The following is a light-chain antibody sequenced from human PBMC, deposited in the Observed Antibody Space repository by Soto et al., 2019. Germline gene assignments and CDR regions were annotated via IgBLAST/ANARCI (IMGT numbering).Light chain of an antibody. V-gene: IGKV1-5*01. CDR1: HSISSW. CDR3: QHKGT. J-gene: IGKJ1*01. Sequence: DIQMTQSPSTLSASVGDRVTITCRASHSISSWLAWYQQKPGKAPKLLIYDASSLESGVPSRFSGSGSGTEFTLTISSLQPEDFATNYCQHKGTFGQGTKVEIK. CDR2: DAS.